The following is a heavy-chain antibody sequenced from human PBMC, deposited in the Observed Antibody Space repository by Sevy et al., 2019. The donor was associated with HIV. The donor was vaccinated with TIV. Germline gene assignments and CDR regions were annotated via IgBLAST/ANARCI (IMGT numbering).Heavy chain of an antibody. CDR1: GFTFSSYA. CDR2: ISYDGSNK. CDR3: ARDLGTGYFDF. Sequence: GGSLRLSCAASGFTFSSYAMHWVRQAPGKGLEWVAVISYDGSNKYYADSVKGRFTISRDDAKNSLYLQMNSLRPEDSAVYFCARDLGTGYFDFWGQGTLVTVSS. V-gene: IGHV3-30-3*01. D-gene: IGHD1-26*01. J-gene: IGHJ4*02.